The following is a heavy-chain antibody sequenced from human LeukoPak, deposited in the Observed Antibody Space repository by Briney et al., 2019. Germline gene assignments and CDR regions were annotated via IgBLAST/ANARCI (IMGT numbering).Heavy chain of an antibody. J-gene: IGHJ4*02. CDR3: ARESPLAVAGS. CDR2: ISDSGSNT. Sequence: PGGSLRLSCVASGFTFSSYAMSWVRQAPGKGVEWVSAISDSGSNTYYADSVKGRFTISRDNAKTTLYLQTNSLRADDTAVYYCARESPLAVAGSGGQGTLVTVS. V-gene: IGHV3-23*01. CDR1: GFTFSSYA. D-gene: IGHD6-19*01.